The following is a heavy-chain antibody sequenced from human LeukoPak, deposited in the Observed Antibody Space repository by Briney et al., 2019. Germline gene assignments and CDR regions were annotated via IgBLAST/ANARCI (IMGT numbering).Heavy chain of an antibody. CDR2: FDPEDGET. J-gene: IGHJ5*02. D-gene: IGHD6-19*01. CDR1: GYTFTSYY. V-gene: IGHV1-24*01. Sequence: ASVKVSCKASGYTFTSYYMHWVRQAPGQGLEWMGGFDPEDGETIYAQKFQGRVTMTEDTSTDTAYMELSSLRSEDTAVYYCATWVRAQWLVQGDWFDPWGQGTLVTVSS. CDR3: ATWVRAQWLVQGDWFDP.